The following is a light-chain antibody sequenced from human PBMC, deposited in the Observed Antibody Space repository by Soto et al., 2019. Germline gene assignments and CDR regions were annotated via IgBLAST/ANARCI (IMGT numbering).Light chain of an antibody. CDR3: QQYGTSPLT. CDR1: ENVYINS. V-gene: IGKV3-20*01. Sequence: ESVLPQSPGTLSLSPGEGAPLSCRASENVYINSLAWYQQKPGQPPRLLIYGAATRASAVPDRFSGSGSGADFTLTITGLEPEDFAVYYCQQYGTSPLTFGRGTRVD. J-gene: IGKJ3*01. CDR2: GAA.